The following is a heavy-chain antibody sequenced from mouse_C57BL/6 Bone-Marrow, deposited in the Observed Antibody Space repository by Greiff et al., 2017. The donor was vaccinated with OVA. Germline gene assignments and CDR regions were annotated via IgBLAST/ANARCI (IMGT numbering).Heavy chain of an antibody. Sequence: EVMLVESGGGLVKPGGYLKLSCAASGFTFSDYGMHWVRQAPEKGLEWVAYISSGSSTIYYADTVKGRFTISRDNAKNTLFLQMTSLRSEDTAMYYCARRDDYDGDYWGQGTTLTVSS. CDR3: ARRDDYDGDY. V-gene: IGHV5-17*01. D-gene: IGHD2-4*01. CDR2: ISSGSSTI. J-gene: IGHJ2*01. CDR1: GFTFSDYG.